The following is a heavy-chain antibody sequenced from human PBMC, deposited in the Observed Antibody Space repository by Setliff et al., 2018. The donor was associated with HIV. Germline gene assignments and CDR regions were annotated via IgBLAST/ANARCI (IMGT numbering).Heavy chain of an antibody. CDR1: GDSISRYY. D-gene: IGHD2-2*01. V-gene: IGHV4-59*08. Sequence: PSETLSLTCTVSGDSISRYYWSWIRQPPGKGLEWIGYIYTSGSTMYNPSLKSRVSISIDKSKKQFSLKVTSVTATDTAVYYCARHLGYASPHDTFDLWGQGTRVT. CDR2: IYTSGST. J-gene: IGHJ3*01. CDR3: ARHLGYASPHDTFDL.